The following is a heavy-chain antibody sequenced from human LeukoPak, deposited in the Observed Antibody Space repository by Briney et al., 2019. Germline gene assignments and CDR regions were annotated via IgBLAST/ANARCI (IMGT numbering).Heavy chain of an antibody. CDR1: GFIFSSYG. CDR2: INGRDGST. Sequence: GGSPRLSCAASGFIFSSYGMSWVRQAPGKGLDWVSGINGRDGSTYHADSVKGRFTISRDNSKNTLYLHMNSLRAEDTAVYYCARAMITFGGVIVKWAFNIWGRGTMVTVSS. J-gene: IGHJ3*02. D-gene: IGHD3-16*02. V-gene: IGHV3-23*01. CDR3: ARAMITFGGVIVKWAFNI.